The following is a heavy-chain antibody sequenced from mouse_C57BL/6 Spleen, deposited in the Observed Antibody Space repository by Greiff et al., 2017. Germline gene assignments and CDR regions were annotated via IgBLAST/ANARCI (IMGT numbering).Heavy chain of an antibody. V-gene: IGHV2-6-1*01. D-gene: IGHD6-2*01. CDR1: GFSLTSYG. CDR2: IWSDGST. J-gene: IGHJ4*01. Sequence: QVQLQQSGPGLVAPSQSLSITCTVSGFSLTSYGVHWVRQPPGTGLEWLVVIWSDGSTTYNSALKSRLSISKDNSKSQVFLKMNSLQTDDTAMYYCARHEGLVYYAMDYWGQGTSVTVSS. CDR3: ARHEGLVYYAMDY.